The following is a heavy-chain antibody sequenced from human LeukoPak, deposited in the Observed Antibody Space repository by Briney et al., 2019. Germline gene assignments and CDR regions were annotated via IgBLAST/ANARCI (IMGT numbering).Heavy chain of an antibody. CDR3: AGVVMYCDILTGYDGYDY. CDR1: GFTFSSYS. CDR2: ISSSSSTI. V-gene: IGHV3-48*02. Sequence: GGSLRLSCAASGFTFSSYSMNWVRQAPGKGLEWVSYISSSSSTIYYADSVKGRFTISRDNAKNTLYLQMNSLRDEDTAVYYCAGVVMYCDILTGYDGYDYWGQGTLVTVSS. D-gene: IGHD3-9*01. J-gene: IGHJ4*02.